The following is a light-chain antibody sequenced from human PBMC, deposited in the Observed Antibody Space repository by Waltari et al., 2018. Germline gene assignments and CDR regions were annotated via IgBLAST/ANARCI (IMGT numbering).Light chain of an antibody. J-gene: IGKJ1*01. Sequence: DIVMTQTPLSLPVTPGEPASISCKSRQSLLHSNGNNYLFWYLQKPGQSPQLLISLVSNRASGAPDRFSGSGSGTDFTLKISRVEAEDVGIYYCMQGIQFPWTFGQGTKVEIK. V-gene: IGKV2D-29*02. CDR2: LVS. CDR1: QSLLHSNGNNY. CDR3: MQGIQFPWT.